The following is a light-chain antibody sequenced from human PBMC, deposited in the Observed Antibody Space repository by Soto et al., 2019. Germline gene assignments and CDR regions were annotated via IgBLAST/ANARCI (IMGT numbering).Light chain of an antibody. CDR1: QSISSY. CDR3: QQSYSTLPIT. CDR2: AAS. V-gene: IGKV1-39*01. J-gene: IGKJ5*01. Sequence: DIQMTQSPPSLSASVGDRATITCRASQSISSYLNWYQQKPGKPPRLLIYAASSLQSGVPSRFSGSGSGTDFTLTISSLQPEDFATYYCQQSYSTLPITFGQGTRLEIK.